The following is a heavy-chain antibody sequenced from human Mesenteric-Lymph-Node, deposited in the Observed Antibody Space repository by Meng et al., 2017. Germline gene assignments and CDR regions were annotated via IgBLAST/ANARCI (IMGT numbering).Heavy chain of an antibody. CDR1: GYSLVRVEYF. Sequence: GPCLVNPFPTLSLTCSVPGYSLVRVEYFWCSTRQTPGEGLEWIGYMDYRGSTFSNPSLKSRVTISVDTSKTQFSLKLSSVTAADTAVYFCARGELLWDYWGQGTLVTVSS. V-gene: IGHV4-30-4*01. CDR2: MDYRGST. J-gene: IGHJ4*02. CDR3: ARGELLWDY. D-gene: IGHD2-2*01.